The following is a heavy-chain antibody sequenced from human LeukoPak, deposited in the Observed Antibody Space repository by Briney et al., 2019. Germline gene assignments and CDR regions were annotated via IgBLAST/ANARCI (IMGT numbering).Heavy chain of an antibody. CDR2: ISSTSASK. D-gene: IGHD1-26*01. J-gene: IGHJ1*01. Sequence: GSLRLSCAASGFTFSSSSISWVRQPPGKGLEWVSCISSTSASKYYAASVKGRFTISRDNAKNSLSLQMNSLRAEDTAVYYCTRGDLVGVTGRAYQHWGQGTLATVSS. CDR1: GFTFSSSS. V-gene: IGHV3-21*01. CDR3: TRGDLVGVTGRAYQH.